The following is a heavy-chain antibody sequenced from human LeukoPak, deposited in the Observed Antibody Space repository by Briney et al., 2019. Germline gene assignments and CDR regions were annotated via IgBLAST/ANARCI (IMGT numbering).Heavy chain of an antibody. CDR3: AKDSRRLRSYYTFDY. V-gene: IGHV3-30*18. Sequence: GGSLRLSCAASGFTFSSYGMHWVRQAPGKGLEWVAVISYDGSNKYYADPVKGRFTISRDDSKNTLYLQMNSLRAEDTAVYYCAKDSRRLRSYYTFDYRGQGTLVTVSS. CDR1: GFTFSSYG. J-gene: IGHJ4*02. D-gene: IGHD3-10*01. CDR2: ISYDGSNK.